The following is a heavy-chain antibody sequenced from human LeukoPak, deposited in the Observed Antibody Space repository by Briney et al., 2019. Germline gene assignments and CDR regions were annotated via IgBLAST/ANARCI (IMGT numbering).Heavy chain of an antibody. J-gene: IGHJ4*02. V-gene: IGHV7-4-1*02. CDR2: INTNTGNP. CDR3: ARETRYCSSTSCQYYDFWSGYYEFDY. D-gene: IGHD3-3*01. Sequence: GASVKVSCKASGYTFTSYAMNWVRQAPGQGLEWMGWINTNTGNPTYAQGFTGRFVFSLDTSVSTAYLQISSLKAEDTAVYYCARETRYCSSTSCQYYDFWSGYYEFDYWGQGTLVTVSS. CDR1: GYTFTSYA.